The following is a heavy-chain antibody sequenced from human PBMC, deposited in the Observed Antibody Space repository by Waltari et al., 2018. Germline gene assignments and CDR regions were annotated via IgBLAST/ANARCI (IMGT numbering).Heavy chain of an antibody. V-gene: IGHV4-59*10. J-gene: IGHJ5*01. CDR2: IYSTGYT. CDR3: ARDRIAVSGSPPLSYNWFDF. D-gene: IGHD6-19*01. Sequence: WIRQSAGMRLEWIGRIYSTGYTRYNPSLESRVTISIDTSQNQISLRLTSVTVADTAVYFCARDRIAVSGSPPLSYNWFDFWGQGTRVAVSS.